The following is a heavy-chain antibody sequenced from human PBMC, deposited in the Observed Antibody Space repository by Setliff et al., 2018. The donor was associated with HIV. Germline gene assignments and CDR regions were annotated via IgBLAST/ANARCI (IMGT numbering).Heavy chain of an antibody. Sequence: SETLSLTCTTYGGSFSGNHWSWIRQSPGNGLEWIGEVLYNGGTRYNPSLENRVSMSVDTSKNQFSLKLLSVTAADTAVYYCRVWILRDTSDIWGQGTVVTVS. CDR1: GGSFSGNH. CDR3: RVWILRDTSDI. CDR2: VLYNGGT. V-gene: IGHV4-34*12. J-gene: IGHJ3*02. D-gene: IGHD1-1*01.